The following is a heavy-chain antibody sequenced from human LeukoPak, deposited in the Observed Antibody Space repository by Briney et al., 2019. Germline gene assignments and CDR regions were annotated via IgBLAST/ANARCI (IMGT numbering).Heavy chain of an antibody. D-gene: IGHD1-26*01. CDR3: ARDQGATTKGGEYYFDY. CDR1: GFTASSNY. J-gene: IGHJ4*02. Sequence: PGGSLRLSCAASGFTASSNYMSWVRQAPGKGLEWVSVIYSGGSTYYADSVKGRFTISRDNSKNTLYLQMNSLRAEDTAVYYCARDQGATTKGGEYYFDYWGQGTLVTVSS. V-gene: IGHV3-53*01. CDR2: IYSGGST.